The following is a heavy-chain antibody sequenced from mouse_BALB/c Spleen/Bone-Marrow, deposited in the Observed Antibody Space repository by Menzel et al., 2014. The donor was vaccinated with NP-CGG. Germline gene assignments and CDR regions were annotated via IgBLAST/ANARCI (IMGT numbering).Heavy chain of an antibody. J-gene: IGHJ4*01. CDR3: ARDENYYGNYGTMDY. Sequence: QVQLQQSGPGLVAPSQSLSITCTVSGFSLTSYGLHWVRQPPGKGLEWLGVIWAGGSTNYNSALMSRLSISKDSSKSQVFLKMNSLQTDDTAMYYCARDENYYGNYGTMDYWGQGTSVTVSS. D-gene: IGHD2-1*01. CDR1: GFSLTSYG. V-gene: IGHV2-9*02. CDR2: IWAGGST.